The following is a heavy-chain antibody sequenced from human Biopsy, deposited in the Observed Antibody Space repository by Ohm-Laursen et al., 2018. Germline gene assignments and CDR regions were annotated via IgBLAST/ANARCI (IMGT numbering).Heavy chain of an antibody. CDR2: IYPNNGAT. J-gene: IGHJ4*02. V-gene: IGHV1-2*02. CDR1: ADSFVGYD. Sequence: SVKVSCKAPADSFVGYDIHWVRQAPGQGLEWMGSIYPNNGATKNAQKFQGRVTMTRDTSISTAYLALGSLRSADTAIYYCARDPLNGHKHFDYWDQGSLVTVSS. D-gene: IGHD2-8*01. CDR3: ARDPLNGHKHFDY.